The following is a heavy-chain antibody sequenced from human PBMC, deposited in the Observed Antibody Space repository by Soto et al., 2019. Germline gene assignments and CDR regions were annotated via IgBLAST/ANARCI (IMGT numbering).Heavy chain of an antibody. CDR2: FFIGGNT. Sequence: PSETMSLSYTVSGGYITVDSISRNTYYWGWMRQPPGKGLEWIASFFIGGNTYYNPSLKSRVTTSVDTSKNQFSLKLSSVTAADTAVYFCARRYGLNIDAYYWGQGILVTVSS. CDR3: ARRYGLNIDAYY. J-gene: IGHJ4*02. V-gene: IGHV4-39*01. D-gene: IGHD3-10*01. CDR1: GGYITVDSISRNTYY.